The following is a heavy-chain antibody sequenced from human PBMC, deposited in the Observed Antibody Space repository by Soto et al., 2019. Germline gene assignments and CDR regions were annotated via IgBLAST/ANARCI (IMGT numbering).Heavy chain of an antibody. CDR3: ARRHLAVAVSPWFDP. CDR2: IDSSGEK. Sequence: QVTLKESGPVLVKPTETLTLRCTVSGLSITDSEMGVSWIRQPPGQPLEWLAHIDSSGEKSYRTFLKSRLAFSKDTSKSQIVLTMTDMGPADTATYYCARRHLAVAVSPWFDPWGQGIPVTVSS. CDR1: GLSITDSEMG. D-gene: IGHD6-19*01. V-gene: IGHV2-26*01. J-gene: IGHJ5*02.